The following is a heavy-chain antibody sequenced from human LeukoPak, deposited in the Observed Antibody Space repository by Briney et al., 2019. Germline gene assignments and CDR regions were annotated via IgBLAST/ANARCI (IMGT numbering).Heavy chain of an antibody. CDR1: GFTFSSYE. CDR3: ARPRLRHYYGMDV. D-gene: IGHD4-17*01. Sequence: GGSPRLSCAASGFTFSSYEMNWVRQAPGKGLEWVSYISSSGSTIYYADSVKGRFTISRDNAKNSLYLQMNSLRAEDTAVYYCARPRLRHYYGMDVWGQGTTVTVSS. CDR2: ISSSGSTI. V-gene: IGHV3-48*03. J-gene: IGHJ6*02.